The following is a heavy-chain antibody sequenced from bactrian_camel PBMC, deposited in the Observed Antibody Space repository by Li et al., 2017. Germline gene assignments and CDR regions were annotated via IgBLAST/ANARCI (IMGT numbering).Heavy chain of an antibody. J-gene: IGHJ6*01. CDR2: IRSDGRS. CDR3: ATLSCRRGLQTMSPLHNS. D-gene: IGHD2*01. CDR1: LPTDTTFC. Sequence: HVQPVESGGASVQAGGSLIPSCSLALPTDTTFCLTWFRRAPGKEREGVAGIRSDGRSYYIDSVKGRFTISKDNAKNTLYLQMNSLRTEDTAMYFCATLSCRRGLQTMSPLHNSWGQGTQVTVS. V-gene: IGHV3S55*01.